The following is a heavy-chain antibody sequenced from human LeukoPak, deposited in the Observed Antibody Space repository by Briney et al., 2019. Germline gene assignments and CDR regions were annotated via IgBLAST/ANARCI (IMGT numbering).Heavy chain of an antibody. CDR1: GYTFTSYY. CDR2: INPSGGST. CDR3: ARSHYDSSGYYYARAEYFQH. D-gene: IGHD3-22*01. V-gene: IGHV1-46*01. Sequence: ASVKVSCKASGYTFTSYYMHWVRQAPGQGLEWMGIINPSGGSTSYAQKFQGRVTMTRDTSTSTVYMELSSLRSEDTAVYYCARSHYDSSGYYYARAEYFQHWGQGTLVTVSS. J-gene: IGHJ1*01.